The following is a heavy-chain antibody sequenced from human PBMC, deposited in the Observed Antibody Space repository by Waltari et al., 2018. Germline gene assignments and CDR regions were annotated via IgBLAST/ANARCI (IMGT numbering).Heavy chain of an antibody. CDR2: SGGLGEDT. CDR3: AKQHGWELHEYHFDY. D-gene: IGHD2-15*01. Sequence: EVQLVESGGGLVQPGGSLRLSCVVSGFTFSSFAVSWVRQVPGKGVEWVSRSGGLGEDTSYGDSVKGRFTISRDNLKNTLYLQMNSLRVEDAAIYYCAKQHGWELHEYHFDYWGQGTLVSVS. CDR1: GFTFSSFA. V-gene: IGHV3-23*04. J-gene: IGHJ4*02.